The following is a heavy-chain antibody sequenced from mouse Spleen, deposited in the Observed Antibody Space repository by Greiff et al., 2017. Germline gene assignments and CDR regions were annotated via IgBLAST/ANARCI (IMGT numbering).Heavy chain of an antibody. CDR2: IDPSDSET. Sequence: QVQLQQPGAELVRPGSSVKLSCKASGYTFTSYWMHWVKQRPIQGLEWIGNIDPSDSETHYNQKFKDKATLTVDKSSSTAYMQLSSLTSEDSAVYYCARYGWGWYFDVWGAGTTVTVSS. CDR3: ARYGWGWYFDV. CDR1: GYTFTSYW. V-gene: IGHV1-52*01. D-gene: IGHD1-1*01. J-gene: IGHJ1*01.